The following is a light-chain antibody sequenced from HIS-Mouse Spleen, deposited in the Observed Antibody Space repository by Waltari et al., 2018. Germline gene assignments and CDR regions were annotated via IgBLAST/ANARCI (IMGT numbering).Light chain of an antibody. J-gene: IGLJ3*02. CDR1: SSDVGGYNY. Sequence: QSALTQPRSVSGSPGQSVTISCTGTSSDVGGYNYVSWYQQPPGKAPKLMIYDVSKRPSGVPDRFSGSKSGNTASLTISGLQAEDEADYYCSSYTSSSTWVFGGGTKLTVL. CDR3: SSYTSSSTWV. CDR2: DVS. V-gene: IGLV2-11*01.